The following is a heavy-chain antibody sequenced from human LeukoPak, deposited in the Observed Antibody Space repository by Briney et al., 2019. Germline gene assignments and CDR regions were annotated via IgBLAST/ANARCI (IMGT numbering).Heavy chain of an antibody. CDR1: GFTFSGHG. J-gene: IGHJ4*02. CDR3: ATEQGNCLGGRCYSVY. Sequence: PGRSLRLSCVASGFTFSGHGMHWVRQAPGKGLERVAVISYDGAKIYYADSVKGRFTIFRDDSRSTLYLQMNSLRAEDTAIYYCATEQGNCLGGRCYSVYWGQGTLVTVSS. CDR2: ISYDGAKI. D-gene: IGHD2-15*01. V-gene: IGHV3-30*03.